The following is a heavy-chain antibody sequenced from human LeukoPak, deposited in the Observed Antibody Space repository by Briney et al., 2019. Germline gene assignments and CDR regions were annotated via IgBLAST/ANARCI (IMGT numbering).Heavy chain of an antibody. D-gene: IGHD3-10*02. CDR1: GGSISSYY. J-gene: IGHJ6*04. CDR3: AELGITMIGGV. V-gene: IGHV4-59*01. CDR2: IYYSGST. Sequence: SETLSLTCTVSGGSISSYYWSWIRQPPGKELEWIGYIYYSGSTNYNPSLKSRVTISVDTSKNQFSLKLSSVTAEDTAVYYCAELGITMIGGVWGKGTTVTISS.